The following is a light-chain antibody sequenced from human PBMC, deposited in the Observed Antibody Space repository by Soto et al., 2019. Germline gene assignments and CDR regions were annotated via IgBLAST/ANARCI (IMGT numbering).Light chain of an antibody. CDR3: QKYDSVPWS. J-gene: IGKJ1*01. V-gene: IGKV1-27*01. CDR1: QGIGNN. CDR2: TAS. Sequence: DIQMTQSPSSLSASVGHRVTITCRASQGIGNNLAWYQQKPGKVPKVLIYTASTLHSVVPSRFSGSGSGTDFTLTINSLQPEDVATYFCQKYDSVPWSFGQGTRLEI.